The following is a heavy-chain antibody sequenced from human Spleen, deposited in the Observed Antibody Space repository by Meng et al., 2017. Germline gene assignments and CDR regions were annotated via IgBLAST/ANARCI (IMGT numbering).Heavy chain of an antibody. CDR3: ARGPTTMAHDFDY. Sequence: QVQLPQWGAGLLKPWETLSLTCVVSGGSFSDYYWSWIRQPPGKGLEWIGEINHSGSTKYNPSLESRATISVDTSQNNLSLKLSSVTAADSAVYYCARGPTTMAHDFDYWGQGTLVTVSS. V-gene: IGHV4-34*01. CDR1: GGSFSDYY. D-gene: IGHD4-11*01. J-gene: IGHJ4*02. CDR2: INHSGST.